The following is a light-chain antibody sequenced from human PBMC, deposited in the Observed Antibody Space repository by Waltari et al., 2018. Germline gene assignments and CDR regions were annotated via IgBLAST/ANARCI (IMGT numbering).Light chain of an antibody. J-gene: IGKJ4*01. CDR2: DAS. CDR1: WVISRW. Sequence: DIQMTQSPSSVSAYVADRVTITCLACWVISRWLTWYQQKPGKAPKFPIYDASHLQSGVPSRFSGSGSGKEFTLTITSLQPEDFATYYCQEGNDFPLTFGGGTKVEMK. CDR3: QEGNDFPLT. V-gene: IGKV1-12*01.